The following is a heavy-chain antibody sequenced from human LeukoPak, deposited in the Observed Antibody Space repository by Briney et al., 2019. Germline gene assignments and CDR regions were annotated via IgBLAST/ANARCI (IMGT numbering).Heavy chain of an antibody. CDR3: ARAHYDILTGYYVNWFDP. Sequence: ASVKVSCKASGYTFTSYDINWVRQATGQGLEWMGWMNPNSGNTGYAQKFQGRVTITRNTSISTAYMELSSLRSEDTAVYYCARAHYDILTGYYVNWFDPWGQGTLVTVSS. V-gene: IGHV1-8*03. D-gene: IGHD3-9*01. CDR1: GYTFTSYD. J-gene: IGHJ5*02. CDR2: MNPNSGNT.